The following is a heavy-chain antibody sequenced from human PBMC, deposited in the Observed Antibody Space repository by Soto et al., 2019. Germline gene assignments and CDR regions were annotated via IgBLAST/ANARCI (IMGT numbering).Heavy chain of an antibody. V-gene: IGHV4-30-4*01. CDR2: IYYSGST. D-gene: IGHD4-17*01. J-gene: IGHJ4*02. CDR3: ARMTTVIRYFDY. Sequence: SETLSLTCTVSGGSISSGDYYWSWIRQPPGKGLEWIGHIYYSGSTYYNPSLKSRVTISVDTSKNQFSLKLSSVTAADTAVYYCARMTTVIRYFDYWGQGTLVTVSS. CDR1: GGSISSGDYY.